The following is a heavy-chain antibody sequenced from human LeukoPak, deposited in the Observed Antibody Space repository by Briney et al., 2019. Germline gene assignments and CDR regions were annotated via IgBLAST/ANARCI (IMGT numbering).Heavy chain of an antibody. V-gene: IGHV3-53*01. CDR1: AFTFSSYS. Sequence: GGSLRLSCAASAFTFSSYSISWVRHAPGKWLECLSFIYGGGITDYVDSVKDRFTISRDNSENTLHLEMNSLRVEDTAVYYCARSFAWFDPWGQGILVIVSS. CDR3: ARSFAWFDP. J-gene: IGHJ5*02. CDR2: IYGGGIT.